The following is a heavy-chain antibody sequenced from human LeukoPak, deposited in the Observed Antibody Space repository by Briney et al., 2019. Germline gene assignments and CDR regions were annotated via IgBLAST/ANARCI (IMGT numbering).Heavy chain of an antibody. Sequence: GASVKVSCKASGYTFTGHYMHWVRQAPGQGLEWMGWINPNSGGTNYAQRFQGRVTMTRDTSISTAYMELSRLRSDDTAVYYCARDGARAVAGTGSGYWGQGTLVTVSS. CDR1: GYTFTGHY. J-gene: IGHJ4*02. V-gene: IGHV1-2*02. D-gene: IGHD6-19*01. CDR2: INPNSGGT. CDR3: ARDGARAVAGTGSGY.